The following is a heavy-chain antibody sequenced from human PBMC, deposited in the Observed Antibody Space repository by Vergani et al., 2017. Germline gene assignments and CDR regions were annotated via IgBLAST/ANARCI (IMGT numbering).Heavy chain of an antibody. V-gene: IGHV5-51*01. CDR1: GYSFTNYW. Sequence: EVQLVQSGAEVKKPGESLKISCQISGYSFTNYWIGWVRQMPGKGLEWMGIIHPADSDTRYSPSFQGQVTISVDKSISTAYLQRSSLRASDSAMYYCARLYGRDSSGSRYFGYWGQRALGTVTS. CDR2: IHPADSDT. CDR3: ARLYGRDSSGSRYFGY. D-gene: IGHD3-22*01. J-gene: IGHJ4*02.